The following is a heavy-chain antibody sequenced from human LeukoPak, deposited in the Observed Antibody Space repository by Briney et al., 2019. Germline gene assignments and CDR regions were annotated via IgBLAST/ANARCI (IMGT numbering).Heavy chain of an antibody. D-gene: IGHD7-27*01. CDR2: ISSSGITI. CDR1: GFIFSAYY. J-gene: IGHJ6*03. CDR3: ARGVWGYYYYMDV. V-gene: IGHV3-11*01. Sequence: GGYLSLSCLASGFIFSAYYMSWLRQAQGQGLEWVSYISSSGITIYYADSAKGRFTISRDNANNSLYLQMNSLRGEDTAVYYCARGVWGYYYYMDVWGKGTTVTVSS.